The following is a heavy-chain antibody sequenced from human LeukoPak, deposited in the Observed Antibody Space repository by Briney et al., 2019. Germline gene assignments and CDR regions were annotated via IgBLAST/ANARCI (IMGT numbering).Heavy chain of an antibody. CDR3: AKGRDSSGYWFDY. V-gene: IGHV3-23*01. D-gene: IGHD3-22*01. J-gene: IGHJ4*02. CDR2: ISGSVGST. CDR1: GFTFSSYA. Sequence: PGGSLRLPCAASGFTFSSYAMSWVRQAPGKGLEWVSGISGSVGSTDYADSAKGRFTISRDNSKNTLYLQMNSLRAEDTAVYYCAKGRDSSGYWFDYWGQGTLVTVSS.